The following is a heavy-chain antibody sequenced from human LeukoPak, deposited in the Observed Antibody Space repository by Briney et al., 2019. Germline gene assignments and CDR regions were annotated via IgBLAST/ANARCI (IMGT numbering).Heavy chain of an antibody. CDR3: AELGITMIGGV. CDR2: IKQDGSEK. D-gene: IGHD3-10*02. V-gene: IGHV3-7*01. Sequence: GGSLGLSCAASGFTFSSYWMSWVRQAPGKGLEWVANIKQDGSEKYYVDSVKGRFTISRDNAKNSLYLQMNSLRAEDTAVYYCAELGITMIGGVWGKGTTVTISS. CDR1: GFTFSSYW. J-gene: IGHJ6*04.